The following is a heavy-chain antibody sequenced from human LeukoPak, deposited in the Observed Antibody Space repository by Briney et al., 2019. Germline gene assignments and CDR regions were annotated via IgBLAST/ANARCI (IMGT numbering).Heavy chain of an antibody. D-gene: IGHD5-18*01. V-gene: IGHV3-33*06. CDR3: AKGYRGYILDY. J-gene: IGHJ4*02. CDR1: GFTFSSYG. CDR2: IWYDGSNK. Sequence: GGSLRLSCAASGFTFSSYGMHWVRQAPGKGLEWVAVIWYDGSNKYYADSVKGRFTISRDNSKNTLYLQMNSLRAEDTAVYYCAKGYRGYILDYWGQGTLVTVSS.